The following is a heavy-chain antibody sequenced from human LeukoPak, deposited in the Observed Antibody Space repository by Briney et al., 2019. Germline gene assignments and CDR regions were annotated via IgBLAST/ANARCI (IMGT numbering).Heavy chain of an antibody. D-gene: IGHD2-2*01. V-gene: IGHV3-7*01. J-gene: IGHJ5*02. Sequence: GGSLRLSCAASGLTFSTYWMSWVRQAPGKGLEWVANINQDGSDKYYVDSVRGRFTISRDNAKNSLYLQMNSLRDEDTATYYCARDSYCSSITCRAHTSWFDPWGQGTLVTVSS. CDR1: GLTFSTYW. CDR2: INQDGSDK. CDR3: ARDSYCSSITCRAHTSWFDP.